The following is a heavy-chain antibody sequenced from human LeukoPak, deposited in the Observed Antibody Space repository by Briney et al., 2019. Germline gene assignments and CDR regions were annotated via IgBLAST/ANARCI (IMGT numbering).Heavy chain of an antibody. D-gene: IGHD6-13*01. V-gene: IGHV3-11*06. CDR2: ISNSGSHT. CDR3: ARVGSIAAAGSPDY. CDR1: GFTVSNNY. Sequence: PGGSLRLSCTVSGFTVSNNYMSWVRQAPGRGLEWVSYISNSGSHTSYADSVKGRFTIPRDNAKNSLSLQVNSLRADDTAVYYCARVGSIAAAGSPDYWGQGTLVTVSS. J-gene: IGHJ4*02.